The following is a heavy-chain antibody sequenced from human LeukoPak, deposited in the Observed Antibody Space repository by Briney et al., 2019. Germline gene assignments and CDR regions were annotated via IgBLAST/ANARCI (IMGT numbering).Heavy chain of an antibody. D-gene: IGHD6-13*01. V-gene: IGHV1-69*05. J-gene: IGHJ4*02. CDR2: IIPIFGTT. CDR3: AQRQAAVIAAAGTRGPFDY. CDR1: GGTFSSYA. Sequence: SVKVSCKASGGTFSSYAISWVRQAPGQGLECMGGIIPIFGTTKYAQKFQGRVTITTDEYTSTAYMELSSLRSEDTAVYYCAQRQAAVIAAAGTRGPFDYWGQGTLVTVST.